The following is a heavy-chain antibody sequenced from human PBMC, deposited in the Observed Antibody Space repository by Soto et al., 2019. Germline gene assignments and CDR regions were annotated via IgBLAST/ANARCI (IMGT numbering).Heavy chain of an antibody. V-gene: IGHV3-23*01. CDR3: AKDDYYDSSGYYYAASLGY. J-gene: IGHJ4*02. Sequence: EVQLLESGGGLVQPGGSLRLSCAASGFTFSSYAMSWVRQAPGKGLEWVSAISGSGGSTYYADSVKGRFTISRDNSKNTLYLQKNSLRAEDTAVYYCAKDDYYDSSGYYYAASLGYWGQGTLVTVSS. CDR2: ISGSGGST. D-gene: IGHD3-22*01. CDR1: GFTFSSYA.